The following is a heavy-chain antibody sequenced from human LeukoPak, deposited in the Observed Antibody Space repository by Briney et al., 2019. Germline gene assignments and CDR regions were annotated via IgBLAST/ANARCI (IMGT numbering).Heavy chain of an antibody. Sequence: PSETLSLTCTVSGGSISSYYWSWIRQPPGKGLEWIGYIYYSGSTNYNPSLKSRVTISVDTSKNQFSLKLSPVTAADTAVYYCARAVTTDSYDFWSGYSNWFDPWGQGTLVTVSS. V-gene: IGHV4-59*01. CDR2: IYYSGST. D-gene: IGHD3-3*01. CDR3: ARAVTTDSYDFWSGYSNWFDP. CDR1: GGSISSYY. J-gene: IGHJ5*02.